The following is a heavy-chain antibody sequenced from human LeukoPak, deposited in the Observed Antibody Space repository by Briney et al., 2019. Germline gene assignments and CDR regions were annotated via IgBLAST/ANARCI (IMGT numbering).Heavy chain of an antibody. CDR1: GFTVSSNY. CDR3: AKAPVTSCRGAFCYPLDS. V-gene: IGHV3-23*01. Sequence: GGSLRLSCAASGFTVSSNYMSWVRQAPGKGLEWVSAISSSDDGTYHAGSVRGRFTISRDSSKNTLYLQMNNLRTEDAAIYYCAKAPVTSCRGAFCYPLDSWGQGTLVTVSS. J-gene: IGHJ4*02. CDR2: ISSSDDGT. D-gene: IGHD2-15*01.